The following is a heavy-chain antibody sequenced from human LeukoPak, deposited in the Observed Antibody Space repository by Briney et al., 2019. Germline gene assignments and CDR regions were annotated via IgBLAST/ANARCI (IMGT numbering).Heavy chain of an antibody. J-gene: IGHJ4*02. CDR1: GGPISSYY. CDR2: IFYSGST. Sequence: PSETLSLTCTVSGGPISSYYWSWIRQSPGKGLEWIGYIFYSGSTNYNPSLKSRVTISIDTSKNHFSLKLSSVTAADTAVYYCAGGFDSNPDYWGQGTLVTVSS. V-gene: IGHV4-59*01. D-gene: IGHD3-16*01. CDR3: AGGFDSNPDY.